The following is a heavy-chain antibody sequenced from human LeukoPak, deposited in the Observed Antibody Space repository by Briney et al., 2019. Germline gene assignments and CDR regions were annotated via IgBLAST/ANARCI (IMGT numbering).Heavy chain of an antibody. D-gene: IGHD2-21*01. Sequence: SETLSLTCAVYGGSFSGYYWSWIRQPAGKGLEWIGRIYTSGSTNYNPSLKSRVTISVDTSKNQFSLKLSSVTAADTAVYYCARADFGGNSDYWGQGTLVTVSS. V-gene: IGHV4-59*10. CDR3: ARADFGGNSDY. CDR2: IYTSGST. CDR1: GGSFSGYY. J-gene: IGHJ4*02.